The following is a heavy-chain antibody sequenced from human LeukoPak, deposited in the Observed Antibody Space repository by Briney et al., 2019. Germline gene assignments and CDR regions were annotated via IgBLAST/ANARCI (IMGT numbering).Heavy chain of an antibody. CDR1: GFTFSSYA. CDR2: ISGSGGST. CDR3: AKAPVRYGDYDYFDY. D-gene: IGHD4-17*01. J-gene: IGHJ4*02. Sequence: GGSLRLSCAASGFTFSSYAMSWVRQAPGKGLEWVSAISGSGGSTYYADSVKGRFTISRDNSKNTLYLQMNSLRAEDTAVYYCAKAPVRYGDYDYFDYWGQGTLVTVSS. V-gene: IGHV3-23*01.